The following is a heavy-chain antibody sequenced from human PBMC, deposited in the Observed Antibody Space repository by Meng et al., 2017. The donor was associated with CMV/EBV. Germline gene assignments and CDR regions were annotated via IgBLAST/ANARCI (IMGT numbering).Heavy chain of an antibody. CDR1: GFTFSSYE. CDR2: ISSSGSTI. D-gene: IGHD3-16*01. CDR3: ASEGWGWLPGSGMDV. Sequence: GGSLRLSCAASGFTFSSYEMNWVRQAPGKGLEWVSYISSSGSTIYYADAVKGRFTISRDNAKNSLYLQMTSLGAEDTAVYYCASEGWGWLPGSGMDVWGQGTTVTVSS. J-gene: IGHJ6*02. V-gene: IGHV3-48*03.